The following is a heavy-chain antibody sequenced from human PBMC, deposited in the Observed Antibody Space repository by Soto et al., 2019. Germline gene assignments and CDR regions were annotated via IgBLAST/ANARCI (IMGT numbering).Heavy chain of an antibody. V-gene: IGHV4-59*01. D-gene: IGHD6-6*01. Sequence: QVQLQESGPGLVKPSETLSLTCTVSGGSISSYYWSWIRQPPGKGLEWIGYIYYSGSTNYNPSLKRRVTISVDTSKNQFSLKLSSVTAADTAVYYCARDNPLVLGFYYWGQGTLVTVSS. CDR3: ARDNPLVLGFYY. CDR2: IYYSGST. J-gene: IGHJ4*02. CDR1: GGSISSYY.